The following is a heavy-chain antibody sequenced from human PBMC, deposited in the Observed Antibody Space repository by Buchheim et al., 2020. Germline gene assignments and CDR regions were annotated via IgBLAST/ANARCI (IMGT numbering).Heavy chain of an antibody. CDR1: GYTFTTYG. CDR2: INPNTGNP. J-gene: IGHJ4*02. CDR3: ARGPTGALDY. D-gene: IGHD4-17*01. Sequence: QVQMVQSGSELKKPGASVKVSCKASGYTFTTYGINWVRQAPGQGLEWMGWINPNTGNPTYAQGFTGRFVFSLDNAVSTAYLQISSLITEDTAVYYCARGPTGALDYWGQGTL. V-gene: IGHV7-4-1*02.